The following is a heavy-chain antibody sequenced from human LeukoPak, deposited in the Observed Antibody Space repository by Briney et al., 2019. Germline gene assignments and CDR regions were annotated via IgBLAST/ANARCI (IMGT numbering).Heavy chain of an antibody. Sequence: ASVKVSCKASGYTFTSYDINWVRQATGQGLEWMGWMNPNSGNTGYAQKFQGRVTMTRNTSISTAYMELSSLRSEDTAVYYCARVRLASYSSGWVVGDYWGQGTLVTVSS. J-gene: IGHJ4*02. CDR3: ARVRLASYSSGWVVGDY. V-gene: IGHV1-8*01. CDR2: MNPNSGNT. CDR1: GYTFTSYD. D-gene: IGHD6-19*01.